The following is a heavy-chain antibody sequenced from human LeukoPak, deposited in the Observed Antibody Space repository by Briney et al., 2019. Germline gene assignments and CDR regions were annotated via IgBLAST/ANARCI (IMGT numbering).Heavy chain of an antibody. CDR3: ARDIGCSGGSCSRAANC. V-gene: IGHV3-30-3*01. CDR1: GFTFSSYA. CDR2: ISYDGSNK. Sequence: SGGSLRLSCAASGFTFSSYAMHWVRQAPGKGLEWVAVISYDGSNKYYADSVKGRFTISRDNSKNTLYLQMNSLRAEDTAVYYCARDIGCSGGSCSRAANCWGQGTLVTVSS. D-gene: IGHD2-15*01. J-gene: IGHJ4*02.